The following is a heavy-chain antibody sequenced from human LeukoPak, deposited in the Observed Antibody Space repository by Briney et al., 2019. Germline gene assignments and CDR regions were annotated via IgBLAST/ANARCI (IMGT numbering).Heavy chain of an antibody. Sequence: GGSLRLSCAASGFTFSTYVMTWVRQAPGKGLEWVSAISGSGGSAYYADSAKGRFTISRDNSKNTLYLQMNSLRAEDTALYYCAKDSTWIQLYYEYWGQGTLLTVSS. CDR1: GFTFSTYV. CDR2: ISGSGGSA. J-gene: IGHJ4*02. D-gene: IGHD5-18*01. V-gene: IGHV3-23*01. CDR3: AKDSTWIQLYYEY.